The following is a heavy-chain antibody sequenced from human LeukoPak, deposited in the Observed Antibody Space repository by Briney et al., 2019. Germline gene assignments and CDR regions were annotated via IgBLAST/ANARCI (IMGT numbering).Heavy chain of an antibody. J-gene: IGHJ4*02. Sequence: PGGSLRLSCAASGFTFSSYAMSWVRQAPGKGLEWVSAISGSGGSTYYADSVKGRFTISRDNSKNTLYLQMNSLRAEDTAVYYCAPDLYYDYVWGSYRELDYWGQGTLVTVSS. D-gene: IGHD3-16*02. CDR3: APDLYYDYVWGSYRELDY. CDR1: GFTFSSYA. CDR2: ISGSGGST. V-gene: IGHV3-23*01.